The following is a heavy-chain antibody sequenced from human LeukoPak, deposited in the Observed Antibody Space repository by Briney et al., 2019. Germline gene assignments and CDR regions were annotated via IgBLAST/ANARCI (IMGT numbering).Heavy chain of an antibody. V-gene: IGHV1-8*01. J-gene: IGHJ5*02. CDR3: ARTYYYDSSGYYLGGNWFDP. CDR2: INPNRGNT. Sequence: ASVPDSCQASGYTFTSYVINWVGQPTGQGLAGMGWINPNRGNTGNAQKFQGRVTMTRNTSISTAYMELSSLRSEDTAVYYCARTYYYDSSGYYLGGNWFDPWGQGTLVTVSS. CDR1: GYTFTSYV. D-gene: IGHD3-22*01.